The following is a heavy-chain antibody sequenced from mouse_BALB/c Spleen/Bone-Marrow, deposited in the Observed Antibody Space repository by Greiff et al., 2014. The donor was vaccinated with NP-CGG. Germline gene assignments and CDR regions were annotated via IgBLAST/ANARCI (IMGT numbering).Heavy chain of an antibody. Sequence: DVMLVESGGGLVKPGGSLKLSCTASGFTFNYYYMYWVRQTPEKRLEWVATISDGGDYTYYLDSVKGRFTISRDNAKNNLYLQMSILKSKDTAMYYCARDGEYRYDWFAYWGQGTLVTVSA. CDR3: ARDGEYRYDWFAY. D-gene: IGHD2-14*01. CDR2: ISDGGDYT. V-gene: IGHV5-4*02. CDR1: GFTFNYYY. J-gene: IGHJ3*01.